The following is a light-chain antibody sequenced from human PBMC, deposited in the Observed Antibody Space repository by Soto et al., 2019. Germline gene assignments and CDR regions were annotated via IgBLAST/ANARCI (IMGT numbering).Light chain of an antibody. CDR3: QQYNSYSWT. V-gene: IGKV1-5*01. CDR2: DAS. CDR1: QSISSW. Sequence: DIQMTQSPSTLSASVGDRVTITCRASQSISSWLAWYQQKPGKAPKLLIYDASSLESGVPSRFSGSGSGTEVTLTISSLQPEDFATYYCQQYNSYSWTFGQGTKVEIK. J-gene: IGKJ1*01.